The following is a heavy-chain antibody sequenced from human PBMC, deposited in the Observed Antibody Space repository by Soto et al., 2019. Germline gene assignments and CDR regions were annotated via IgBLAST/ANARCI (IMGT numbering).Heavy chain of an antibody. CDR1: GFTFRSYG. CDR2: ISYDGSDK. J-gene: IGHJ3*01. CDR3: AKEAASVTIFGVVVD. V-gene: IGHV3-30*18. D-gene: IGHD3-3*01. Sequence: QVQLVESGGGVVQPGRSLTLSCAASGFTFRSYGMHWVRQAPGKGLEWVAVISYDGSDKYYADSVKGRFTISRDNSKNTVYLQMNSRRADDTAVYYCAKEAASVTIFGVVVDWGQGTMVSVSS.